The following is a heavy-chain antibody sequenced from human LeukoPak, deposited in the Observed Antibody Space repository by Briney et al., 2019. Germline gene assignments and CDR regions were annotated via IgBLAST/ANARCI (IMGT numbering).Heavy chain of an antibody. CDR2: INHSGST. J-gene: IGHJ6*03. D-gene: IGHD1-26*01. CDR3: ARERREYYYYYMDV. Sequence: SETLSLTCAVYGGSFSGYYWSWIRQPPGKGLEWIGEINHSGSTSYNPSLKSRVTISVDTSKNQFSLKLSSVTAADTAVYYCARERREYYYYYMDVWGKGTTVTVSS. V-gene: IGHV4-34*01. CDR1: GGSFSGYY.